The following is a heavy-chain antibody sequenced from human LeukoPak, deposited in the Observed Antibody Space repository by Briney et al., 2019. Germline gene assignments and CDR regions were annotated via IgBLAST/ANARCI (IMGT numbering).Heavy chain of an antibody. D-gene: IGHD6-13*01. J-gene: IGHJ4*02. Sequence: AGGSLRLSWAASGFTFSSYGMDWVRQAPGKGLEWVAFIRNDGSNKYYADSVKARFTISRDNSKNTLYLQRSSLRAEDTAVYYCAKAPDIADYWGQGTLVTVSS. CDR1: GFTFSSYG. CDR3: AKAPDIADY. V-gene: IGHV3-30*02. CDR2: IRNDGSNK.